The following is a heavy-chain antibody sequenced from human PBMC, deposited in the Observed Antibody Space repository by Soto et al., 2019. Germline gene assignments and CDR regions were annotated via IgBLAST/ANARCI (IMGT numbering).Heavy chain of an antibody. CDR2: IHWNDDK. CDR1: GFSLSAYGVR. V-gene: IGHV2-5*01. J-gene: IGHJ5*02. CDR3: AHTKDSSGFLTS. D-gene: IGHD3-22*01. Sequence: QITLKESGPTPVNPTQTLTLTCSFSGFSLSAYGVRVIWFRQPPGETLEWLALIHWNDDKRYSPYLKSRLTITKDTSKNQVVLTLTNLDPLDTGTYFCAHTKDSSGFLTSWGQGILVTVSS.